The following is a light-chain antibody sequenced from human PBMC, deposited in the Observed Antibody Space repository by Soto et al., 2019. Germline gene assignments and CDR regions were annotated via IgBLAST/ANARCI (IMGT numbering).Light chain of an antibody. CDR2: DNN. CDR1: TSNIGNNY. V-gene: IGLV1-51*01. J-gene: IGLJ3*02. Sequence: QSVLTQPPSVSAAPGQKVTISCSGGTSNIGNNYVSWYQQLPGTAPKLLIFDNNKRPSGIPDRFSGSKSGTSAALDITGLQAGDEADYYCGTWDASLSLELFGGGTKVTVL. CDR3: GTWDASLSLEL.